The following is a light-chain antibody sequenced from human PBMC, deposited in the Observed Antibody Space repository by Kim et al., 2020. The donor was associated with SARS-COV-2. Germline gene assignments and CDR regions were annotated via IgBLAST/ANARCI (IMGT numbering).Light chain of an antibody. Sequence: GAPEQTVTSSCTGSNIGPAYDVHWYQQFPGSAPKLLIYGDIHRPSGLPDRFSGSKSGTSASLAITGLQGEDEADYFCQTYDSGHVVFGGGTQLTVL. CDR3: QTYDSGHVV. V-gene: IGLV1-40*01. CDR1: NIGPAYD. J-gene: IGLJ2*01. CDR2: GDI.